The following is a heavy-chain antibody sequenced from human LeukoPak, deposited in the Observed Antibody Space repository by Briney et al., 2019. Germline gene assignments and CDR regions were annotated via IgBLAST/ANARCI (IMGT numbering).Heavy chain of an antibody. CDR3: AREAALYSYDFWSGYSQFDY. CDR2: INSDGSST. Sequence: GGSLRLSCAASGFIFSSYWMHWVRQAPGKGLVWVSRINSDGSSTSYADSVKGRFTISRDNAKNTLYLQMNSLRAEDTAVYYCAREAALYSYDFWSGYSQFDYWDQGTLVTVSS. D-gene: IGHD3-3*01. CDR1: GFIFSSYW. V-gene: IGHV3-74*01. J-gene: IGHJ4*02.